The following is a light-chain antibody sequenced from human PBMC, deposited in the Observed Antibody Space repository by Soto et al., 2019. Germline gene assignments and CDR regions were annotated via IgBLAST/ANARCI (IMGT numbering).Light chain of an antibody. Sequence: QSVLTQPPSASVSPGQSVTISCTGTSSDFGTYDYVSWYQQHLGKAPKLMIYDNNNRPSGLPDRLSGSKSCTSASLYIPGLQGADEADYYCQAYDTGLVVLCGGNKLTAL. CDR2: DNN. CDR1: SSDFGTYDY. CDR3: QAYDTGLVV. J-gene: IGLJ2*01. V-gene: IGLV2-8*01.